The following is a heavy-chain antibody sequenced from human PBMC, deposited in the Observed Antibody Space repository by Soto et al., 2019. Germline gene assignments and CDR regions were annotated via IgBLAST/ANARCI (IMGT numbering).Heavy chain of an antibody. CDR3: ARELYYCGGDCPYYMVY. J-gene: IGHJ1*01. V-gene: IGHV1-46*01. CDR2: ISRYHHST. CDR1: GYPFTDYF. Sequence: QAQLVQSGAQGKKPGASVRDSCKTSGYPFTDYFIHWVRQAPGQGLQLMGIISRYHHSTSYAQKFQVRLTVADDTSTTTVYMDLSSLTSEDSAVYWCARELYYCGGDCPYYMVYWGQGTLVTVSS. D-gene: IGHD2-21*02.